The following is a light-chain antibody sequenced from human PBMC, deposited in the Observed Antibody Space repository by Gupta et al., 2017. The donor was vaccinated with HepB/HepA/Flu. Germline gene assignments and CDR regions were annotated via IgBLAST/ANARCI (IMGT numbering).Light chain of an antibody. CDR3: AAWDDSLSGVV. CDR1: SSNIGENT. J-gene: IGLJ2*01. Sequence: SVLTQPPSVSATPGQRFTISCSGSSSNIGENTVNWYQQLPGTAPKVLIYSNNQRSSGVPDRFSGSKSGTSASLAISGLQSDDEADYYCAAWDDSLSGVVFGGGTKLTVL. V-gene: IGLV1-44*01. CDR2: SNN.